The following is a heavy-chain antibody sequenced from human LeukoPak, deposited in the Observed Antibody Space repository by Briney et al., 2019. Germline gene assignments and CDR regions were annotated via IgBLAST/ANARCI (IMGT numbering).Heavy chain of an antibody. CDR2: ISSSSSYI. Sequence: GGSLRLSCAASGFTFSSYSMNWVRQAPGKGREWVSSISSSSSYIYYADSVKGRFTISRDNAKNSLYLQMNSLRAEDTAVYYCARAPIAVAYIDDWGQGTLVTVSS. CDR3: ARAPIAVAYIDD. V-gene: IGHV3-21*01. J-gene: IGHJ4*02. D-gene: IGHD6-19*01. CDR1: GFTFSSYS.